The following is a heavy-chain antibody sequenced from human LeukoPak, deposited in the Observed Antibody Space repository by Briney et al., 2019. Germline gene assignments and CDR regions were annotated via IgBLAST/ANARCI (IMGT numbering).Heavy chain of an antibody. Sequence: GGTLRLSCAASGFTLSRYWMSWARQAPGKGLEWVANIKEDGTEKNYVDSVKGRFTISRDNANNSLYLQMRSLRAEDTAVYYCAKEPGSSGYQHWGQGTLVTVSS. J-gene: IGHJ1*01. D-gene: IGHD3-22*01. CDR1: GFTLSRYW. V-gene: IGHV3-7*01. CDR2: IKEDGTEK. CDR3: AKEPGSSGYQH.